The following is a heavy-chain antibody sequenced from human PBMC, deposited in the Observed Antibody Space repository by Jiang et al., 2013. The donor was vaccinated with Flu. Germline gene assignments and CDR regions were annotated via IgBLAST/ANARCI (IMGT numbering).Heavy chain of an antibody. D-gene: IGHD3-10*01. Sequence: VQLLESGGGVVQPGVSLRLSCAASGFTFSRYGMHWVRQAPGKGLECVAVIWYDGSNKYYADSVKGRFTISRDNSKNTLYLQMNSLRAEDTAVYYCARMTMIRGLIIDYSNGMDVWGQGTTVTVSS. V-gene: IGHV3-33*08. J-gene: IGHJ6*02. CDR1: GFTFSRYG. CDR3: ARMTMIRGLIIDYSNGMDV. CDR2: IWYDGSNK.